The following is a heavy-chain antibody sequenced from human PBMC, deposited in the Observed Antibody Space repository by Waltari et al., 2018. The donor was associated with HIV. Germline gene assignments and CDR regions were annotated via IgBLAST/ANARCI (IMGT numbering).Heavy chain of an antibody. CDR3: ARIVRNWFDS. V-gene: IGHV1-18*01. Sequence: QVQLVQSGAEVKKPGASVKVSCTASGYNFPNYVISWVRQAPGQGLECMGWISAYNGNTKYAQKFQDRVTMTTETSTSTAYMDLRRLRSDDTAVYYCARIVRNWFDSWGQGTLVTVSS. CDR2: ISAYNGNT. CDR1: GYNFPNYV. D-gene: IGHD2-15*01. J-gene: IGHJ5*01.